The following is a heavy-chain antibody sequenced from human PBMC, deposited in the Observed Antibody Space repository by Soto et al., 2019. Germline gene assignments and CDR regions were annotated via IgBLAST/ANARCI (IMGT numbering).Heavy chain of an antibody. CDR2: ISGSGHGT. CDR3: AKGRYFDSSGGCANY. V-gene: IGHV3-23*01. J-gene: IGHJ4*02. D-gene: IGHD3-22*01. CDR1: GFIFDSYA. Sequence: EVKLLESGGGSVPPGASARLSCITSGFIFDSYAMSWVRQSPGRGLEWVAAISGSGHGTYYTQSVRGRFTISRDKSKKTVFLQMTNLRDEDTAIYYCAKGRYFDSSGGCANYWGLGTLVTVSS.